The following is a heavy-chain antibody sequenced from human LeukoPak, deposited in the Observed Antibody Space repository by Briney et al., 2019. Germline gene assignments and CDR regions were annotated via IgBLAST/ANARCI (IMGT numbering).Heavy chain of an antibody. CDR2: IYYSGST. V-gene: IGHV4-59*08. J-gene: IGHJ1*01. CDR1: GDSISGFY. Sequence: SETLSLTCTVSGDSISGFYWSWLRQPPGKGLEWIGYIYYSGSTNYNPSLKSRVTMSIDTSKGQFSLKLTSVTAADTAVYYCARAAGGQSDLLQHWGQGTLVTVSS. CDR3: ARAAGGQSDLLQH. D-gene: IGHD3-16*01.